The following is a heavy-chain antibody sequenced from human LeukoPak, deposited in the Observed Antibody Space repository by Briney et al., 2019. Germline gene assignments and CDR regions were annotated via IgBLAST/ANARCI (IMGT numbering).Heavy chain of an antibody. CDR1: GGSISSYY. CDR2: IYYSGGT. Sequence: PSETPSLTCTVSGGSISSYYWSWIRQPPGKGLEWIGCIYYSGGTNYNPSLKSRVTISVDTSKNQFSLKLSSVTAADTAVYYCARAPSGWYFLDYWGQGTLVTVSS. V-gene: IGHV4-59*01. J-gene: IGHJ4*02. CDR3: ARAPSGWYFLDY. D-gene: IGHD6-19*01.